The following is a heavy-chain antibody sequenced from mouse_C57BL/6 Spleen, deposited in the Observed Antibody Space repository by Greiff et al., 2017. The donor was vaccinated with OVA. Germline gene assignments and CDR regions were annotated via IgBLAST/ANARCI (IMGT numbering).Heavy chain of an antibody. D-gene: IGHD2-1*01. Sequence: VMLVESGPGLVAPSQSLSITCTVSGFSLTSYAISWVRQPPGKGLEWLGVIWTGGGTNYNSAPKSRLSISKDNSKSQVFLKMNSLQTDDTARYYCARKGDGNYEDWYFDVWGTGTTVTVSS. CDR2: IWTGGGT. J-gene: IGHJ1*03. CDR1: GFSLTSYA. V-gene: IGHV2-9-1*01. CDR3: ARKGDGNYEDWYFDV.